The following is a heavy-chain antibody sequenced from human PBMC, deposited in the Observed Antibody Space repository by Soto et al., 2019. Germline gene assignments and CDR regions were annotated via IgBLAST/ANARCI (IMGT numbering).Heavy chain of an antibody. CDR3: AKDLGIVGAPYYQYPLDV. CDR1: GVTFSRYM. J-gene: IGHJ6*02. CDR2: ITGRDDRT. Sequence: PGRSMRLSCAAFGVTFSRYMVNWVRQATGRGLEWVSGITGRDDRTYYADSVKGRFTISRDNSKTTLFLQRSSMRADETAVYYCAKDLGIVGAPYYQYPLDVWGQGTTVTVSS. V-gene: IGHV3-23*01. D-gene: IGHD1-26*01.